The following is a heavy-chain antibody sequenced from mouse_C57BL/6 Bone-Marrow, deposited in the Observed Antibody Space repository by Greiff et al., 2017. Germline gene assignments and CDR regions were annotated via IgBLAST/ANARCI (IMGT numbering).Heavy chain of an antibody. Sequence: QVLLQQPGAAFVKPGASVKMSCKASGYTFTSYWITWVKQRPGQGLEWIGDIYPGSGSTNYTEKLKSKATLTVDTSSSTAYMQLSSLTSEDSAVYYCERGSSSHFDVWGTGTTVTVSS. J-gene: IGHJ1*03. CDR1: GYTFTSYW. V-gene: IGHV1-55*01. CDR2: IYPGSGST. D-gene: IGHD1-1*01. CDR3: ERGSSSHFDV.